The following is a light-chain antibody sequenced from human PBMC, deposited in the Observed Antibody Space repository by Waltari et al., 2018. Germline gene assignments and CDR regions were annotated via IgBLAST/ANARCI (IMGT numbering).Light chain of an antibody. CDR3: QQYDISPLT. CDR2: DTS. CDR1: QTVRTTD. J-gene: IGKJ4*01. Sequence: EIVLTQSPGTLSLSPGERATLSCRASQTVRTTDFAWYQQKPGQAPTLLIYDTSSRATGIPDRFSGRGSGTDFSLTISSLEPEDFAVYYCQQYDISPLTFGGGTKVETK. V-gene: IGKV3-20*01.